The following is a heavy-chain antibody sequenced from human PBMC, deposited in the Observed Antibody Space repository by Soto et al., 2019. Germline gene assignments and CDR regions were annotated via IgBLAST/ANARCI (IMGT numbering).Heavy chain of an antibody. CDR1: GYTFTSYG. V-gene: IGHV1-18*01. CDR3: ARIWFGELYYYYGMDV. D-gene: IGHD3-10*01. CDR2: ISACNGNT. J-gene: IGHJ6*02. Sequence: GASVKVSCKVSGYTFTSYGISWVRQAPGQGLEWMGWISACNGNTNYAQKLQGRVTMTTDTSTSTAYMELRSLRSDDTAVYYCARIWFGELYYYYGMDVWGQGTTVTVSS.